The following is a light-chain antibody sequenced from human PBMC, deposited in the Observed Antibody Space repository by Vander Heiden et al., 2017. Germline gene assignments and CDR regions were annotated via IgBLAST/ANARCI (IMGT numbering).Light chain of an antibody. CDR1: SSNIGSNY. V-gene: IGLV1-51*02. Sequence: QPVSTPPPPVSAAPGPKVSISCSGSSSNIGSNYVSWYQQLPGTAPKLLIYENNKRPSGIPDRFSGSKSGTSATLGISGLQTGDEADYYCGAWDSSLSAVVFGGGTKLTVL. CDR3: GAWDSSLSAVV. J-gene: IGLJ3*02. CDR2: ENN.